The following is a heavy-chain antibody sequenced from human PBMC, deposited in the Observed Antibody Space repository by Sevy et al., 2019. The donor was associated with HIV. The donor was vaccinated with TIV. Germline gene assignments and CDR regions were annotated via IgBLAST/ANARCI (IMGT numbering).Heavy chain of an antibody. V-gene: IGHV3-30-3*01. CDR3: ASPYYYDISGLPGTGPQTGAFDI. Sequence: GGSLRLSCAASGFTFSSYAMHWVRQAPGKGLEWVAVISYDGSNKYYADSVKGRFTISRDNSKNTLYLKMNSLRAEDTAVYYCASPYYYDISGLPGTGPQTGAFDIWGQGTMVTVSS. J-gene: IGHJ3*02. CDR2: ISYDGSNK. CDR1: GFTFSSYA. D-gene: IGHD3-22*01.